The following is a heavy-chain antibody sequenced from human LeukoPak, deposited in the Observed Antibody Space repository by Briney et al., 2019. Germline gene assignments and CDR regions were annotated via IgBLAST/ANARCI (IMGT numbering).Heavy chain of an antibody. J-gene: IGHJ4*02. Sequence: GGSLRLSCAASGFTFSSYSMNWVRQAPGKGLEWVSSISSSSSYIYYADSVKGRFTISRDNAKNSLYLQMNSLRAEDTAVYYCARVGAQLLYRSIDYWGQGTLVTVSS. D-gene: IGHD2-2*02. V-gene: IGHV3-21*01. CDR3: ARVGAQLLYRSIDY. CDR1: GFTFSSYS. CDR2: ISSSSSYI.